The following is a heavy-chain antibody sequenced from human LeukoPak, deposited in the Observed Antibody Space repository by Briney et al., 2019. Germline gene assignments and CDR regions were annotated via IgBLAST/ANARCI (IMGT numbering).Heavy chain of an antibody. V-gene: IGHV3-23*01. CDR3: AKDQTQYCSDVSCYSGGTHLTFDY. CDR1: GFNFGDYS. CDR2: ISGSGGSS. Sequence: PGRSLRLSCTASGFNFGDYSLSWVRQAPGKGLEWVSSISGSGGSSYYADSVKGRSTISRDNSRNTLYLVMNSLRAEDTAVYYCAKDQTQYCSDVSCYSGGTHLTFDYWGQGTLVTVSS. D-gene: IGHD2-15*01. J-gene: IGHJ4*02.